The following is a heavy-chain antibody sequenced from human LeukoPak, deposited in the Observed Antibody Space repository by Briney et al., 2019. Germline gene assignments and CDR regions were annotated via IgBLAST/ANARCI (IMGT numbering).Heavy chain of an antibody. D-gene: IGHD3-3*01. V-gene: IGHV4-4*02. CDR1: GASISSSNW. J-gene: IGHJ1*01. Sequence: PSETLSLTCAVSGASISSSNWWNWVRQPPGKGLEWIGEIYHSGSTNYNSSLKSRVTISIDKSNNQFSLKMNSVTAADTAVYYCAIHRVTKAHTNAEYFQHWGQGTLVTVSP. CDR2: IYHSGST. CDR3: AIHRVTKAHTNAEYFQH.